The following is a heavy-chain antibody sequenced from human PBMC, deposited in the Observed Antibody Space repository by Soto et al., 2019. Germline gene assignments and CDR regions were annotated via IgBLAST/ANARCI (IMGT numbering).Heavy chain of an antibody. CDR2: LYDNAVT. CDR3: ATWLQREHASDV. V-gene: IGHV3-53*01. CDR1: GFSFSGKNY. Sequence: DVQLEESGGGLIQPGGSLRLSCAASGFSFSGKNYLTWVRQDPEKGLEWVSALYDNAVTYYADSVKGRFSVSRDNLTITLYLQLHSLTPDDTALYFCATWLQREHASDVWVVGRMVTVSS. D-gene: IGHD1-1*01. J-gene: IGHJ3*01.